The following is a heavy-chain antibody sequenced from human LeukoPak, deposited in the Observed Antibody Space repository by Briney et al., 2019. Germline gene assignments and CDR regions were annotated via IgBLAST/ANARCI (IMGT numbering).Heavy chain of an antibody. V-gene: IGHV3-7*01. J-gene: IGHJ4*02. Sequence: GGSLRLSCAASGFTFSNYWMSWVRQAPGKGLEWVANIRQDGSEKYYVDSMRGRFTISRDKAKNSLYLQMSSLRAEDTAVYYCARSTAGLDYWGQGTLVTVSS. D-gene: IGHD1-1*01. CDR2: IRQDGSEK. CDR1: GFTFSNYW. CDR3: ARSTAGLDY.